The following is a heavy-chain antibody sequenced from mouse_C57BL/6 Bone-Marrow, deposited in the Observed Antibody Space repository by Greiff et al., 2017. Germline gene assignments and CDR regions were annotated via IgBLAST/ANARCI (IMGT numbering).Heavy chain of an antibody. CDR3: ARAGQLGRSFDY. J-gene: IGHJ2*01. CDR2: IYPTSGRT. CDR1: GYTFTSYW. Sequence: QVQLQQPGAELVKPGASVKMSCKASGYTFTSYWITWVKQRPGQGLEWIGDIYPTSGRTNYNEKFKSKAILTVDTSSNTAYMQRSSLTSEDSAVFYCARAGQLGRSFDYGGQGTTLTVSS. D-gene: IGHD4-1*02. V-gene: IGHV1-55*01.